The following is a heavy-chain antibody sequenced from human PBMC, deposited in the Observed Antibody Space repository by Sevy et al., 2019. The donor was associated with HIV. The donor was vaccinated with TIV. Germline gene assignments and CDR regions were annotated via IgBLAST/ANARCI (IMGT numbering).Heavy chain of an antibody. CDR3: TRDNSSSWYFYYYYGMDV. V-gene: IGHV3-30*04. Sequence: GGSLRLSCAASGFTFSSYAMHWVRQAPGKGLEWVAVISYDGSNKYYADSVKGRFTISRDNSKNTRYLQMNSLRAEDTAVYYCTRDNSSSWYFYYYYGMDVWGQGTTVTVSS. CDR1: GFTFSSYA. D-gene: IGHD6-13*01. CDR2: ISYDGSNK. J-gene: IGHJ6*02.